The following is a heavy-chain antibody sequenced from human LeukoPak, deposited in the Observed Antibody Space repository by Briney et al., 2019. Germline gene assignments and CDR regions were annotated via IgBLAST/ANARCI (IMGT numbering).Heavy chain of an antibody. CDR2: ISSSSSYI. Sequence: GGSRRLAWPASGLTFSSYSTNWVRQAPGKGLEWVSSISSSSSYIYYADSVKARFTTSRDNAKNSLYREMTSRRAEDTGVYCCARGEMATIKWGQGTLVTVSS. CDR1: GLTFSSYS. J-gene: IGHJ4*02. D-gene: IGHD5-24*01. V-gene: IGHV3-21*01. CDR3: ARGEMATIK.